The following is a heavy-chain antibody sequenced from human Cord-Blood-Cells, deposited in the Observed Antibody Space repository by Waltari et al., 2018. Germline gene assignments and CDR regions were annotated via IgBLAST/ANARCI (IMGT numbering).Heavy chain of an antibody. D-gene: IGHD2-2*01. CDR2: INPNSGGT. V-gene: IGHV1-2*06. J-gene: IGHJ3*02. CDR3: ARVSGYCSSTSCYAFDI. CDR1: GYTFTAYY. Sequence: QVQLVQSGAEVKKPGASVKVSCKASGYTFTAYYMPWVRQAPGQGLEWMGRINPNSGGTNYAQKFQGRVTMTRDTSISTAYMELSRLRSDDTAVYYCARVSGYCSSTSCYAFDIWGQGTMVTVSS.